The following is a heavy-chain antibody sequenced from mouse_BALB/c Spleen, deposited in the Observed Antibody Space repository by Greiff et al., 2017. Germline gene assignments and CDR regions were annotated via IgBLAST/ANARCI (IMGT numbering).Heavy chain of an antibody. CDR3: ARLKLYYGKEGDAMDY. V-gene: IGHV5-6*01. CDR2: ISSGGSYT. J-gene: IGHJ4*01. Sequence: EVQGVESGGDLVKPGGSLKLSCAASGFTFSSYGMSWVRQTPDKRLEWVATISSGGSYTYYPDSVKGRFTISRDNAKNTLYLQMSSLKSEDTAMYYCARLKLYYGKEGDAMDYWGQGTSVTVSS. D-gene: IGHD1-1*01. CDR1: GFTFSSYG.